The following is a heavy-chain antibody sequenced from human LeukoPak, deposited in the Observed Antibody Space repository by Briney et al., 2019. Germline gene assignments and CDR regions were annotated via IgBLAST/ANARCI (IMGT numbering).Heavy chain of an antibody. Sequence: GGSLRLSCAASGFTFSDYYKSWIRQAPGKGLEWVSAISGSGGSTYYADSVKGRFTISRDNSKNTLYLQMNSLRAEDTAVYYCAKDRWELLARYFDYWGQGTLVTISS. D-gene: IGHD1-26*01. CDR2: ISGSGGST. V-gene: IGHV3-23*01. J-gene: IGHJ4*02. CDR3: AKDRWELLARYFDY. CDR1: GFTFSDYY.